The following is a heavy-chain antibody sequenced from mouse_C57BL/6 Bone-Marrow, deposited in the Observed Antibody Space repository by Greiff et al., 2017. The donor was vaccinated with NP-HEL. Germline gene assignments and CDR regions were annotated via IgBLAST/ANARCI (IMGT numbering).Heavy chain of an antibody. CDR3: ARVFSPYAMDY. Sequence: VQLQQPGTELVKPGASVKLSCKASGYTFTSYCMHWVKQSHGKSLEWIGVINPYNGGTSYNQKFKGKATLTVDKSSSTAYMELNSLTSEDSAVYYCARVFSPYAMDYWGQGTSVTVSS. CDR2: INPYNGGT. J-gene: IGHJ4*01. CDR1: GYTFTSYC. V-gene: IGHV1-19*01.